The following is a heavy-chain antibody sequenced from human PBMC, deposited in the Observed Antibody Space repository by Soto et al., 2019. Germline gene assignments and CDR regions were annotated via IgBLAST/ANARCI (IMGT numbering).Heavy chain of an antibody. CDR3: ARDGGYSSSWSAYYYYYGMDV. CDR2: IYTSGST. Sequence: PSETLSLTXTVSGGSISSYYWSWIRQPAGKGLEWIGRIYTSGSTNYNPSLKSRVTMSVDTSKNQFSLKLSSVTATDTAVYYCARDGGYSSSWSAYYYYYGMDVWGQGTTVTVS. V-gene: IGHV4-4*07. D-gene: IGHD6-13*01. J-gene: IGHJ6*02. CDR1: GGSISSYY.